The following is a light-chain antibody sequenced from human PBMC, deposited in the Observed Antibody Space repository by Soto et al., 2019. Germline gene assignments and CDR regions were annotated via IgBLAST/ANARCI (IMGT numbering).Light chain of an antibody. Sequence: EILLTPSPVTPSLSPGERATPSCRASQSVSSSYLAWYQQKPGQAPRLLIYDASNRATGIPARFSGSGSGTDFTLTISRLEAEDFAVYYCQQLETFGQGTRLEIK. J-gene: IGKJ5*01. CDR2: DAS. CDR3: QQLET. CDR1: QSVSSSY. V-gene: IGKV3-20*01.